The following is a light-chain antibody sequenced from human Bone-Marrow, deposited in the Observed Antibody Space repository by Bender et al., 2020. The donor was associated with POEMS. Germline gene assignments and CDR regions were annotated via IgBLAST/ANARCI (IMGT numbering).Light chain of an antibody. CDR2: DVI. CDR3: SSHTSISTLV. Sequence: QSALTQPASVSGSPGQSITISCTGSHNDIGDYDYVSWYQHHPGQAPKLIIYDVIHRPPGISSRFSGSKSGNTASLTISGLQADDEADYHCSSHTSISTLVFGGGTKLTVL. V-gene: IGLV2-14*01. CDR1: HNDIGDYDY. J-gene: IGLJ2*01.